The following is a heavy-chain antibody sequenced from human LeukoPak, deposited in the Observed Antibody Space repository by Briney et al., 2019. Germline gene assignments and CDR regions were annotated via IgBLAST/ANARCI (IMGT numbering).Heavy chain of an antibody. V-gene: IGHV3-30*18. CDR1: GFTFSSYG. Sequence: GGSLRLSCAASGFTFSSYGMHWVRQAPGKGLEWVAVISYDGSNKYYADSVKGRFTISRDNTKNTLYLQRNSLRAEDTAVYSCAKNSRDGYEPAIIKSWGQGTLVTVSS. J-gene: IGHJ4*02. D-gene: IGHD5-24*01. CDR2: ISYDGSNK. CDR3: AKNSRDGYEPAIIKS.